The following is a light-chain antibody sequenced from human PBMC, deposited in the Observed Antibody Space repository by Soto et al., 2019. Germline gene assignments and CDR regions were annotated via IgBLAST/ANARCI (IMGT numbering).Light chain of an antibody. CDR3: QQRSNWPWT. Sequence: EIVLTQSPATLSLSPGERATLSCRASQSVSPYLAWFQQKPGQAPRLLIYDASNRATGIPARFSSSGSRTDFTLIISSLEPEDFAVYYCQQRSNWPWTFGQGTKVEIK. CDR2: DAS. CDR1: QSVSPY. J-gene: IGKJ1*01. V-gene: IGKV3-11*01.